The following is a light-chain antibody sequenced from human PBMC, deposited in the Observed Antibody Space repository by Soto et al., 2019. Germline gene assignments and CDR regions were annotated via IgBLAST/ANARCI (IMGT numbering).Light chain of an antibody. V-gene: IGKV1-27*01. Sequence: DIQMTHSPSSLSASVGDRVTITCRASQGISNYLAWYQQKPGKGPKLLIYAASTLQSGVPSRFSGSGSGTDFTLTIISLQPEYVATYYCQKYNSATFPFGPGTKVDIK. CDR2: AAS. J-gene: IGKJ3*01. CDR3: QKYNSATFP. CDR1: QGISNY.